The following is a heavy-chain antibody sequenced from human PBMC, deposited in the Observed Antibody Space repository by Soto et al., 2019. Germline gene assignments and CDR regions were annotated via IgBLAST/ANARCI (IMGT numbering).Heavy chain of an antibody. CDR2: INHSGST. CDR3: AREGGQPQYYYYYYYMDV. J-gene: IGHJ6*03. CDR1: GGSFSGYY. Sequence: SETLSLTCSVYGGSFSGYYWSWIRQPPGKGLEWIGEINHSGSTNYNPSLKSRVIISVDTSKNQFSLKLSSVTASDTAVYYCAREGGQPQYYYYYYYMDVWGKGTTVTVSS. V-gene: IGHV4-34*01.